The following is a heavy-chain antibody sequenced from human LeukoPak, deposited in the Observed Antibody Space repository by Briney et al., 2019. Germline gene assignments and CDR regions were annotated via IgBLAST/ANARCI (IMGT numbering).Heavy chain of an antibody. V-gene: IGHV4-61*02. Sequence: PSQTLSLTCTVSGGSISSGSYYWSWIRQPAGKGLEWIGRIYTSGSTNYNPSLKSRVTISVDTSKNQFSLKLSSVTAADTAVYYCAGGSWFGEYPFDYWGQGTPVTVSS. CDR3: AGGSWFGEYPFDY. CDR1: GGSISSGSYY. D-gene: IGHD3-10*01. CDR2: IYTSGST. J-gene: IGHJ4*02.